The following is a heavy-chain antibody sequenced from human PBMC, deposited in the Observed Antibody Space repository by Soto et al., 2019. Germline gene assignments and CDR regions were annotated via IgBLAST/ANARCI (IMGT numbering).Heavy chain of an antibody. CDR2: ISSSSSTI. D-gene: IGHD3-22*01. CDR1: GFTFSSYS. Sequence: PGGSLRLSCAASGFTFSSYSMNWVRQAPGKGLEWVSYISSSSSTIYYADSVKGRFTISRDNAKNSLYLQMNSLRDEDTAVYYCARAGPYIYYYDSSGYLRYWGQGTLVTVSS. J-gene: IGHJ4*02. V-gene: IGHV3-48*02. CDR3: ARAGPYIYYYDSSGYLRY.